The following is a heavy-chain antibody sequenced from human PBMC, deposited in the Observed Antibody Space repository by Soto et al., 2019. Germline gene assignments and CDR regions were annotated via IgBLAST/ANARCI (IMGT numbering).Heavy chain of an antibody. J-gene: IGHJ6*01. CDR1: GGSFSGYY. D-gene: IGHD6-13*01. CDR2: INHSGST. V-gene: IGHV4-34*01. CDR3: ARRQQPGVRGMDV. Sequence: PSETLSLTCAVYGGSFSGYYWSWIRQPPGKGLEWIGEINHSGSTNYNPSLKSRVTISLDTSRNQFSLKLSSVTAADTAVYYCARRQQPGVRGMDVWGHGTTVTVSS.